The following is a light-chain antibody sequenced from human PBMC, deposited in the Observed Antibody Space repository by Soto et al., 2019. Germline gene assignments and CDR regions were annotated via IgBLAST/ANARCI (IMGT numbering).Light chain of an antibody. CDR1: SSDIGSYNY. Sequence: QPALTQPASVSGSPGRSITVSCTGTSSDIGSYNYVSWYQQHPGKAPKLLIYEVSDRPSGVSNRFSGSKSGNTASLTISGLQAEDEADYYCSSYTATNTLVFGTGTKVTVL. J-gene: IGLJ1*01. V-gene: IGLV2-14*01. CDR3: SSYTATNTLV. CDR2: EVS.